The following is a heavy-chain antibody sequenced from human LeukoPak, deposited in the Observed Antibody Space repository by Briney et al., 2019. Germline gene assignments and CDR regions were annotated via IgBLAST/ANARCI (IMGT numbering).Heavy chain of an antibody. Sequence: TPGGSLRLSCAASGFTFSNAWMSWVRQAPGKGLEWVGRIKSKTDGGTTDYAAPVKGRFTISRDDSKNTLYLQINSLKTEDTAVYYCTTAKYYDFWSGYYRFDYWGQGTLVTVSS. J-gene: IGHJ4*02. V-gene: IGHV3-15*01. D-gene: IGHD3-3*01. CDR1: GFTFSNAW. CDR2: IKSKTDGGTT. CDR3: TTAKYYDFWSGYYRFDY.